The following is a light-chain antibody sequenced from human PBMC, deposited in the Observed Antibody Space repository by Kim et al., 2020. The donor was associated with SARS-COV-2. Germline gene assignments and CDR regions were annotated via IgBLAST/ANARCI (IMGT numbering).Light chain of an antibody. CDR1: SLRRYY. CDR3: NSRDSSGNHVV. Sequence: SSELTQDPAVSVALGQTVRITCQGDSLRRYYASWYQQKPGQAPVLVIYGKNNRPSGIPDRFSGSSSGNTASLTITGAQAEDEADYYCNSRDSSGNHVVFG. CDR2: GKN. J-gene: IGLJ2*01. V-gene: IGLV3-19*01.